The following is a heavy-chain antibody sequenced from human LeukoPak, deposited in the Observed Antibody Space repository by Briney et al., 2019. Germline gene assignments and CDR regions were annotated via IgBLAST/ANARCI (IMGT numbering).Heavy chain of an antibody. V-gene: IGHV4-30-4*01. CDR3: ARGTFPAAGYYDSSFVREFDY. J-gene: IGHJ4*02. CDR2: IYYSGST. Sequence: SQTLSLTCTVSGSSISSGDYYWSWIRQPPGKGLEWIGYIYYSGSTYYNPSLKSRVTISVDTSKNQFSLKLSSVTAADTAVYYCARGTFPAAGYYDSSFVREFDYWGQGTLVTVSS. D-gene: IGHD3-22*01. CDR1: GSSISSGDYY.